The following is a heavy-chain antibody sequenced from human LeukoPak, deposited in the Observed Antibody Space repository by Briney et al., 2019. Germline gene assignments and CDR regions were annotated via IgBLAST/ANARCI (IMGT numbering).Heavy chain of an antibody. V-gene: IGHV4-39*03. CDR1: GVSISSSDYY. J-gene: IGHJ4*02. D-gene: IGHD5-12*01. CDR2: ISSSGSP. Sequence: SETLSLTCTVSGVSISSSDYYWGWLRQPPGRGVEWIGSISSSGSPYYNPSLKSRVTISVDSSKNQFSLKLTSVTAADTAVYYCVSGYVAALPSYWGQGTLVTVSS. CDR3: VSGYVAALPSY.